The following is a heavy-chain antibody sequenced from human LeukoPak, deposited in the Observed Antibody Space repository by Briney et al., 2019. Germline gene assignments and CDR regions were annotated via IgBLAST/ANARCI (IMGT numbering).Heavy chain of an antibody. D-gene: IGHD6-19*01. V-gene: IGHV5-51*01. J-gene: IGHJ5*02. CDR1: GYSFTSYW. Sequence: LGESLKISCKGSGYSFTSYWIGWVRQMPGKGLEWMGIIYPGDSDTRYSPSFQGQVPISADKSISTAYLQWSSLKASDTAMYYCARQGGSSGWYAGPSNWFDPWGQGTLVTVSS. CDR3: ARQGGSSGWYAGPSNWFDP. CDR2: IYPGDSDT.